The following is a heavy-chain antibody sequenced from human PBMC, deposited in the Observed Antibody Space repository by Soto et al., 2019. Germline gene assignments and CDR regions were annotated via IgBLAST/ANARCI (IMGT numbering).Heavy chain of an antibody. CDR3: ARGPRGYSSRKSLDY. J-gene: IGHJ4*02. D-gene: IGHD6-13*01. Sequence: QVQLVQSGAEVKKPGASVKVSCKASGYTFTSYGISWVRQAPGQGLDWMGWISAYNGNTNYAQKLPGRVTMTTDTSTSKAYMELRRLRSDDTAVYYCARGPRGYSSRKSLDYWGQGTLVTVSS. CDR1: GYTFTSYG. V-gene: IGHV1-18*01. CDR2: ISAYNGNT.